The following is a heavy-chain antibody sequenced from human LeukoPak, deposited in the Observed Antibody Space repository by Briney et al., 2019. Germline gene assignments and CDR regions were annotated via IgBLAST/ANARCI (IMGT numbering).Heavy chain of an antibody. Sequence: GGSLRLSCAASGFTFNSYDMHWARQATAKGLECVSAIGTAGDTYYPGSVKGRFTISRENAKNSSYLQMNSLRAGDTAVYYCARAAYDSSGYMFDPWGQGTLVTVSS. V-gene: IGHV3-13*01. CDR2: IGTAGDT. J-gene: IGHJ5*02. D-gene: IGHD3-22*01. CDR3: ARAAYDSSGYMFDP. CDR1: GFTFNSYD.